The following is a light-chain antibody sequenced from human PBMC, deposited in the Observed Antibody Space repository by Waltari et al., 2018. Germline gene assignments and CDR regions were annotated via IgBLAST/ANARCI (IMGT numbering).Light chain of an antibody. J-gene: IGLJ3*02. CDR3: SSYTNRIRV. V-gene: IGLV2-14*03. Sequence: QSALTQPATVSGSPGQSLTIPCTGSSSDIGYYHYLSWYQQHPGEAPKLIIDDVTHRPSGISNRFSGSKSGSAASLTISGLQAEDEADYYCSSYTNRIRVFGGGTKLTVL. CDR2: DVT. CDR1: SSDIGYYHY.